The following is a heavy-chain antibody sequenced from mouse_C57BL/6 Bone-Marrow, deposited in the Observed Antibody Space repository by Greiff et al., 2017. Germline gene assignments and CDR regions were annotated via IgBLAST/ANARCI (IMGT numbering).Heavy chain of an antibody. D-gene: IGHD2-1*01. J-gene: IGHJ4*01. V-gene: IGHV1-22*01. CDR2: INPNNGGT. CDR1: GYTFTDYN. CDR3: AREGGNYGGARDY. Sequence: EVQLQQSGPELVKPGASVKMSCKASGYTFTDYNMHWVKQSHGKSLEWIGYINPNNGGTSYNQTFKGKATLTVNKSSSTAYMEIRSLTSEDSAVYYCAREGGNYGGARDYCGQGTSVTVSS.